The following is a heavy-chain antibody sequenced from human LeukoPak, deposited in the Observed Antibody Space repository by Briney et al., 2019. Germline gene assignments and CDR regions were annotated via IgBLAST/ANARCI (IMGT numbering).Heavy chain of an antibody. D-gene: IGHD1-7*01. V-gene: IGHV1-18*01. CDR1: GYTFTSHG. Sequence: ASVKVSCKASGYTFTSHGITWVRQAPGQGLEWMGWISAYNGNTNYAQKFQGRVTMTTDTSMSTAYMELRSLRPDDTAVYYCARSTNWNYAIDYWGQGTLVTVSS. CDR2: ISAYNGNT. J-gene: IGHJ4*02. CDR3: ARSTNWNYAIDY.